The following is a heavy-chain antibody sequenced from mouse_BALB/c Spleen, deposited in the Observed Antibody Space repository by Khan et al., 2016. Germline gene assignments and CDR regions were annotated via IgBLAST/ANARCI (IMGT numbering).Heavy chain of an antibody. V-gene: IGHV9-2-1*01. CDR3: AYYDEGDY. CDR1: GYTFTDYS. D-gene: IGHD2-4*01. J-gene: IGHJ2*01. CDR2: INTETGEP. Sequence: LVESGPELKKPGETVKISCKASGYTFTDYSMHWVKQAPGKGLKWMGWINTETGEPTYADDFKGRFAFSLETSASTAYLQINNLKNEDTATYFCAYYDEGDYWGQGTTLTVSS.